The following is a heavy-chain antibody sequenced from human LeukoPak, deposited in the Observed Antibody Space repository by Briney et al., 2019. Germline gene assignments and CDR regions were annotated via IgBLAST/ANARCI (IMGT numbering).Heavy chain of an antibody. CDR1: GFTFSSYW. Sequence: GSLRLSCAASGFTFSSYWMSWVRQAPGKGLEWVANINKDGGEKYYVDSVKGRFTISRDNAKNTLYLQVNSLRADDTAVYYCTRGGPIYCSGVRCYPGDYWGQGSLVTVSS. V-gene: IGHV3-7*01. J-gene: IGHJ4*02. CDR2: INKDGGEK. D-gene: IGHD2-15*01. CDR3: TRGGPIYCSGVRCYPGDY.